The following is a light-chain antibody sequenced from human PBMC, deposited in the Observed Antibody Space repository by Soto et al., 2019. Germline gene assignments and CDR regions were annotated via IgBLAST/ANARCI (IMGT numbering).Light chain of an antibody. J-gene: IGLJ2*01. CDR1: SSDIGDYDY. CDR3: TSYTSSSTII. Sequence: QSVLTQPASVSGSPGQSITISCTGTSSDIGDYDYVSWYQQHPGKAPKLMIYEVTNRPSGVSSRFSGSKSGYTASLTISGLQAEDEADYYCTSYTSSSTIIFGGGTKLTVL. V-gene: IGLV2-14*01. CDR2: EVT.